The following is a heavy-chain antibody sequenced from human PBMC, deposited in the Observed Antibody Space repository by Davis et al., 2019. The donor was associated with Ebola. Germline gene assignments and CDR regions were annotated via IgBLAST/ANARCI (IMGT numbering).Heavy chain of an antibody. CDR2: ISAYNGNT. V-gene: IGHV1-18*01. CDR1: GYTFTSYG. Sequence: ASVKVSCKASGYTFTSYGISWVRQAPGQGLEWMGWISAYNGNTNYAQKLQGRVTMTTDTSTSTAYMELRSLRSDDTAVYYCAREGYCSSTSCYWSYYYYCMDVWGQGTTVTVSS. J-gene: IGHJ6*02. CDR3: AREGYCSSTSCYWSYYYYCMDV. D-gene: IGHD2-2*01.